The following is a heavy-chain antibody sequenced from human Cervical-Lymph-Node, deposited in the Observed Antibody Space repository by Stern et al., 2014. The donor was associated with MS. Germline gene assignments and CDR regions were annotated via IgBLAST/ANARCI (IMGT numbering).Heavy chain of an antibody. D-gene: IGHD6-19*01. CDR2: INPNRGGT. CDR1: GYTFTRYY. Sequence: MQLVESGAEVKKPGASVKVSCKASGYTFTRYYMHWVRQAPGQGLEWMGWINPNRGGTRYAQELPGRGTMTKDPSISNTYMAIGRLRSDDTAVYYCGRDIAVAEYGMDVWGQGTTVTVSS. J-gene: IGHJ6*02. CDR3: GRDIAVAEYGMDV. V-gene: IGHV1-2*02.